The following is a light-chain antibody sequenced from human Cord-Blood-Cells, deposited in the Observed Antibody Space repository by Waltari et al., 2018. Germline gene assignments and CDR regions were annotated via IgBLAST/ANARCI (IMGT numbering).Light chain of an antibody. J-gene: IGLJ1*01. V-gene: IGLV2-14*03. Sequence: QSALTQPASVSGSPGQSITISCTGTSSDVGGYNNVSWYQQHPGKAPKRMIYDVSNRPSGVSNRFSGSKSGNTSSLTISGLQAEDEADYYCSSYTSSSTVFGTGTKVTVL. CDR3: SSYTSSSTV. CDR2: DVS. CDR1: SSDVGGYNN.